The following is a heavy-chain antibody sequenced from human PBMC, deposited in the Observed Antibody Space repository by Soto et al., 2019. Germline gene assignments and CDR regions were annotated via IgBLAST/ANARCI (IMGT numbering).Heavy chain of an antibody. V-gene: IGHV3-9*01. CDR1: GFTFDDYA. Sequence: GGSLRLSCAASGFTFDDYAMHWVRQAPGKGLEWVSGISWNSGSIGYADSVKGRFTISRDNAKNSLYLQMNSLRAEDTALYYCAKDIVVRGPYYRSWFDPWGKGTLVTVSS. D-gene: IGHD3-10*01. J-gene: IGHJ5*02. CDR2: ISWNSGSI. CDR3: AKDIVVRGPYYRSWFDP.